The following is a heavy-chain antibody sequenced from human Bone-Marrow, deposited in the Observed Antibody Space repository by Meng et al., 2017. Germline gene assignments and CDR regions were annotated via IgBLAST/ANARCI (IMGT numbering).Heavy chain of an antibody. CDR3: ARADSAAAGTPAYFQH. J-gene: IGHJ1*01. D-gene: IGHD6-13*01. CDR1: GYTFTTYY. CDR2: INPSGGSA. Sequence: ASVKVSCKTSGYTFTTYYIHWVRQAPGQGLEWMGIINPSGGSATYAQKFQGRVTMTRDTSTTTVYMELSSLRSEDTAVYYCARADSAAAGTPAYFQHWGQGTLVIVSS. V-gene: IGHV1-46*01.